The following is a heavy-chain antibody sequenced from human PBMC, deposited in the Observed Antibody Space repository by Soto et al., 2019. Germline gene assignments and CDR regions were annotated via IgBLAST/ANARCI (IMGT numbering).Heavy chain of an antibody. CDR3: AKDSQIWFDP. CDR1: GGSVRSSY. J-gene: IGHJ5*02. V-gene: IGHV4-4*07. CDR2: IYGSGNT. Sequence: LSLTFSVSGGSVRSSYWSWIRQSAGKGLEWIGRIYGSGNTIYNPSLKSRVTMSVDTSKNQFSLKMRSVTAADTAVYFCAKDSQIWFDPWGQGSLVTVSS.